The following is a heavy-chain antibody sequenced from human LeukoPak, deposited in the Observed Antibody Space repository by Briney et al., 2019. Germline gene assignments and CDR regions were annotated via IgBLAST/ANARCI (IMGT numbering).Heavy chain of an antibody. V-gene: IGHV4-59*08. D-gene: IGHD3-10*01. Sequence: SETLSLTCTVSGGSISSYYWSWIRQPPGKGLEWIGYIYYSGSTNYNPSLKSRVTISVDTSKNQFSLKLSSVTAADTTVYYCARVLVGSGFDYWGQGTLVTVSS. CDR2: IYYSGST. J-gene: IGHJ4*02. CDR3: ARVLVGSGFDY. CDR1: GGSISSYY.